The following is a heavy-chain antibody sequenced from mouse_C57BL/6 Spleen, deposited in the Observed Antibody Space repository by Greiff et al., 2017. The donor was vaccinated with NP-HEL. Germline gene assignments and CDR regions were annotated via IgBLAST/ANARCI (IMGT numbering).Heavy chain of an antibody. Sequence: EVQVVESGGGLVQPGGSLSLSCAASGFTFTDYYMSWVRQPPGKALEWLGFIRNKANGYTTEYSVSVKGRITISRDNSQSILYLHMNAQRADSSATYYCAGYSSHYYGSSYDYAMDYWGQGTSVTVSS. CDR2: IRNKANGYTT. J-gene: IGHJ4*01. CDR3: AGYSSHYYGSSYDYAMDY. CDR1: GFTFTDYY. D-gene: IGHD1-1*01. V-gene: IGHV7-3*01.